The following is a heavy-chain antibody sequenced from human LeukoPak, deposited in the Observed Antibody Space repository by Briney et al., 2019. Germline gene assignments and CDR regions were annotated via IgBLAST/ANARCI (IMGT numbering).Heavy chain of an antibody. J-gene: IGHJ6*02. CDR1: GFTFSSYS. D-gene: IGHD6-13*01. Sequence: GRSLRLSCAASGFTFSSYSMNWVRQAPGKGLEWVSSISGSGSYIYYADSVKGRFTISRDNGKNSLYLQMNSLRAEDTAVYYCARSAGLYYYYGMDVWGQGTTVTVSS. CDR2: ISGSGSYI. CDR3: ARSAGLYYYYGMDV. V-gene: IGHV3-21*01.